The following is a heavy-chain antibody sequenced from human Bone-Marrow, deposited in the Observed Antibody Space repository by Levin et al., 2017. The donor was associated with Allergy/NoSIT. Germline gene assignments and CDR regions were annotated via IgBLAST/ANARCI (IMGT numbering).Heavy chain of an antibody. J-gene: IGHJ4*02. CDR2: ISYDGSNK. D-gene: IGHD3-10*01. CDR3: ARGHYYGSGSYYLWDY. V-gene: IGHV3-30-3*01. Sequence: GGSLRLSCAASGFTFSSYAMHWVRQAPGKGLEWVAVISYDGSNKYYADSVKGRFTISRDNSKNTLYLQMNSLRAEDTAVYYCARGHYYGSGSYYLWDYWGQGTLVTVSS. CDR1: GFTFSSYA.